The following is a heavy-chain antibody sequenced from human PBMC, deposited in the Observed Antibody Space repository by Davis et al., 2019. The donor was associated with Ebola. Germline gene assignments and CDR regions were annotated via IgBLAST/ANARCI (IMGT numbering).Heavy chain of an antibody. CDR2: ISSGRTTV. Sequence: PGGSLRLSCAASGFVFRNYVMSWVRQAPGKGLEWVSYISSGRTTVKYADSVKGRFTISRDNVKNSLFLQMNSLRDEDSAVYYCARSLGDIVLVPAALVPDYWGQGTLVTVSS. J-gene: IGHJ4*02. CDR1: GFVFRNYV. CDR3: ARSLGDIVLVPAALVPDY. V-gene: IGHV3-48*02. D-gene: IGHD2-2*01.